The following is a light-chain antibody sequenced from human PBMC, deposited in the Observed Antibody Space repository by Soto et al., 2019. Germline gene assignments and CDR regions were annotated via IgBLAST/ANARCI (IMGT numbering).Light chain of an antibody. CDR3: QQRSNWST. CDR1: QSVNSY. CDR2: DAS. J-gene: IGKJ4*01. V-gene: IGKV3-11*01. Sequence: EIVLTQSPATLSLSPGERATLSCRASQSVNSYLAWYQHKPGQSPRLLIYDASIRATGIPARFSGSGSVTDVTLTMRSLEPDDFAVYYCQQRSNWSTFGGGTKVEIK.